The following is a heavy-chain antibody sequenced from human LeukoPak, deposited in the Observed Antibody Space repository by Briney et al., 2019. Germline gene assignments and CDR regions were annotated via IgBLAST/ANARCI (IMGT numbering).Heavy chain of an antibody. CDR1: GYTFTSYG. CDR3: AASDYGDVFDY. Sequence: ASVEVSCKASGYTFTSYGISWVRQAPGQGLEWMGWISAYNGNTNYAQKLQGRVTMTTDTFTSTAYMELRSLRSDDTAVYFCAASDYGDVFDYWGQGTLVTVSS. V-gene: IGHV1-18*04. J-gene: IGHJ4*02. CDR2: ISAYNGNT. D-gene: IGHD4-17*01.